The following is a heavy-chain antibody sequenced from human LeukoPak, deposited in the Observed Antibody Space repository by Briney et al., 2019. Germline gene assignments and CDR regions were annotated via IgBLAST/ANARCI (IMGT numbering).Heavy chain of an antibody. CDR1: GYTFTGYY. CDR3: ARDLGIVVVPAGNFQH. J-gene: IGHJ1*01. CDR2: INPNSGGT. Sequence: ASVKVSCKASGYTFTGYYMHWVRQAPGQGLEWMGWINPNSGGTNYAQKFQGRVTMTRDTPISTAYMELSRLRSDDTAVYYCARDLGIVVVPAGNFQHWGQGTLVTVSS. V-gene: IGHV1-2*02. D-gene: IGHD2-2*01.